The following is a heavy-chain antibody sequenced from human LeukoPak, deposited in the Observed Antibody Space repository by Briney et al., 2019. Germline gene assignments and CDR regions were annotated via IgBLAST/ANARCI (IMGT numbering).Heavy chain of an antibody. Sequence: GGSLRLSCAASGFTFSSYGMHWVRQAPGKGLEWVAVISYDGSNKYYADSVKGRFTISRDNSKNTLYLQMNSLRAEGTAVYYCAKDYYYDSSGYYYVNYFDYWGQGTLVTVSS. CDR2: ISYDGSNK. D-gene: IGHD3-22*01. CDR3: AKDYYYDSSGYYYVNYFDY. V-gene: IGHV3-30*18. CDR1: GFTFSSYG. J-gene: IGHJ4*02.